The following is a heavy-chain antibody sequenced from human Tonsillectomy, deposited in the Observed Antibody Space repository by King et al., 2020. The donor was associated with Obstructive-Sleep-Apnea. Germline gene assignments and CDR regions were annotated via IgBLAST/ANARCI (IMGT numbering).Heavy chain of an antibody. J-gene: IGHJ4*02. CDR1: GYTFTSYD. D-gene: IGHD4-17*01. CDR2: MNPNSGDT. Sequence: HVQLVESGAEVKKPGASVKVSCKASGYTFTSYDINWVRQATGQGLEWMGWMNPNSGDTGYAQNFQGRVTMTRNTSISTAYMELSSLRSEDTAVYYCANWAPLYGDYKLGWGQGTLVTVSS. CDR3: ANWAPLYGDYKLG. V-gene: IGHV1-8*01.